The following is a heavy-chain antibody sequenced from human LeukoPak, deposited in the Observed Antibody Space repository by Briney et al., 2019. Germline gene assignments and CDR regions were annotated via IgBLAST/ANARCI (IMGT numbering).Heavy chain of an antibody. D-gene: IGHD3-22*01. J-gene: IGHJ4*02. CDR1: GFTVSSNY. CDR3: AGYYDSSGYYYFDY. V-gene: IGHV3-66*02. CDR2: IYSGGST. Sequence: PGGSLRLSCAASGFTVSSNYMSWVRQAPGQGLEWVSVIYSGGSTYYADSVKGRFTISRDNSKNTLYLQMNSLRAEDTAVYYCAGYYDSSGYYYFDYWGRGTLVTVSS.